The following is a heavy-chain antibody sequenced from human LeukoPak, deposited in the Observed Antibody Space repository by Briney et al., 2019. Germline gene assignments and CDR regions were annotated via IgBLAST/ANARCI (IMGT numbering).Heavy chain of an antibody. J-gene: IGHJ4*02. D-gene: IGHD2-15*01. Sequence: PGGSLRLSCAASGFTVSSNYMSWVRQPPGKGLEWIGSVYYSGSTHYNPSLKSRVTISVDTSKNQFSLKLSSVTAADTAVYYCAREWGCSGGSCYPDYWGQGTLVTVSS. CDR2: VYYSGST. CDR1: GFTVSSNY. CDR3: AREWGCSGGSCYPDY. V-gene: IGHV4-39*02.